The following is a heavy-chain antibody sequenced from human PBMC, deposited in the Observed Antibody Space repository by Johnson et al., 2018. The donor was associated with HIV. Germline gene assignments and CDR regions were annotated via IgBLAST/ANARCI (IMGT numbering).Heavy chain of an antibody. J-gene: IGHJ3*02. CDR3: AREGIAARPGAFDI. CDR1: GFTFDDYG. V-gene: IGHV3-20*04. CDR2: INWNGGST. Sequence: VQLVESGGGVVQPGGSLRLSCATSGFTFDDYGMSWVRQAPGKGLEWVPGINWNGGSTGYADSVKGRFTISRDNAKNSLYLQMNSLRAEDTALYYCAREGIAARPGAFDIWGQGTMVTVSS. D-gene: IGHD6-6*01.